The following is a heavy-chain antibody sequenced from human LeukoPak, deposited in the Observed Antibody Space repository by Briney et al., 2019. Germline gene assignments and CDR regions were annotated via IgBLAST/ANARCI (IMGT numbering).Heavy chain of an antibody. D-gene: IGHD3-22*01. CDR2: IYTSTSF. CDR3: ARSYYYDSSGYKAVGLKTYYFDY. CDR1: GASISTYY. Sequence: SETLSLTCTVSGASISTYYWSWIRQPAGRGLEWVGRIYTSTSFTYNPSLKSRVTMSVDMSRNQFSLKLSSVTAADTAVYYCARSYYYDSSGYKAVGLKTYYFDYWGQGTLVTVSS. J-gene: IGHJ4*02. V-gene: IGHV4-4*07.